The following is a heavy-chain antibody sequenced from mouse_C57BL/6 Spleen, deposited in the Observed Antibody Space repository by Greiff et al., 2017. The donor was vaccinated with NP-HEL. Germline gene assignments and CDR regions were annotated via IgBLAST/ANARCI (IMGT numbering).Heavy chain of an antibody. Sequence: VQLQQSGAELVKPGASVKMSCKASGYTFTTYPIEWMKQNHGKSLEWIGNFHPYNDDTKYNEKFKGKATLTVDKSSSTAYMQLSSLTSEDSAVYYCARYDYDVGMDYWGQGTSVTVSS. CDR3: ARYDYDVGMDY. D-gene: IGHD2-4*01. CDR2: FHPYNDDT. CDR1: GYTFTTYP. V-gene: IGHV1-47*01. J-gene: IGHJ4*01.